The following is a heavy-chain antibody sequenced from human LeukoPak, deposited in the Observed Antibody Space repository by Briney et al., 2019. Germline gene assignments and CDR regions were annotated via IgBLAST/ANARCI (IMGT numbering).Heavy chain of an antibody. J-gene: IGHJ5*02. D-gene: IGHD3-10*01. V-gene: IGHV4-61*01. CDR1: GGSITNSSYH. CDR2: IYYSGST. Sequence: SETLSLTCSVSGGSITNSSYHWGWIRQPPGKGLEWIGYIYYSGSTNYNPSLKSRVTISVDTSKNQFSLKLSSVTAADTAVYYCARDLYGSGSYKGPNWFDPWGQGTLVTVSS. CDR3: ARDLYGSGSYKGPNWFDP.